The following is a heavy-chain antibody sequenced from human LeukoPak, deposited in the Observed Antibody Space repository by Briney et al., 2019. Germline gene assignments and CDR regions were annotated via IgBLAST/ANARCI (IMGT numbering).Heavy chain of an antibody. V-gene: IGHV1-46*01. CDR1: GYTFTSYG. Sequence: GASVKVSCKASGYTFTSYGISWVRQAPGQGLEWMGIINPSGGSTIYAQKFQGRVTMTEDTSTDTAYMELSSLRSEDTAVYYCATPPPGYSSSWYFPFDYWGQGTLVTVSS. CDR3: ATPPPGYSSSWYFPFDY. J-gene: IGHJ4*02. CDR2: INPSGGST. D-gene: IGHD6-13*01.